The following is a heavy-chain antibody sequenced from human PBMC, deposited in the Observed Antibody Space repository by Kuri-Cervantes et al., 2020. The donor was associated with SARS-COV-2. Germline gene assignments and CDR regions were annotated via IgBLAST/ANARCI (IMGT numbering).Heavy chain of an antibody. CDR2: VNHRGST. CDR1: GYSISSGYY. CDR3: ARAYGFLRYIYYMDV. J-gene: IGHJ6*03. Sequence: ESLKISCTVSGYSISSGYYWNWIRQSPGKGLEWIGEVNHRGSTNYNPSLKSRVTISVDTSSKQFSLHLGSVTAADTAVYYCARAYGFLRYIYYMDVWGRGTTVTVSS. D-gene: IGHD4-17*01. V-gene: IGHV4-38-2*02.